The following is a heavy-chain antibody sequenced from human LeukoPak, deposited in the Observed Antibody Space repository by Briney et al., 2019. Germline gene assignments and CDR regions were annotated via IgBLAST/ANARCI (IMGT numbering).Heavy chain of an antibody. CDR1: GGSFSGYY. J-gene: IGHJ5*02. CDR3: ARGHCSGGSCYGWFDP. CDR2: INHSGST. D-gene: IGHD2-15*01. Sequence: SETLSLTCAVSGGSFSGYYWSWIRQPPGKGLEWIGEINHSGSTNYNPSLKSRVTISVDTSKDQFFLKLSSVTAADTAVYYLARGHCSGGSCYGWFDPWGQGTLVTVSS. V-gene: IGHV4-34*01.